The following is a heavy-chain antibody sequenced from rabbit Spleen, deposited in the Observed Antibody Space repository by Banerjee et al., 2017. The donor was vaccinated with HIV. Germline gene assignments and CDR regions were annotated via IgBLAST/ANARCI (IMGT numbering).Heavy chain of an antibody. D-gene: IGHD4-2*01. CDR2: INPVFGTT. J-gene: IGHJ4*01. V-gene: IGHV1S45*01. CDR1: GIDFSSFG. Sequence: QEQLVESGGGLVTLGGSLKLSCKASGIDFSSFGISWVRQAPGKGLEWIGCINPVFGTTYYASWAKGRFTISKPSSTTVTLQMTSLTGADTATYFCTRGDFCFNLWGPGTLVTVS. CDR3: TRGDFCFNL.